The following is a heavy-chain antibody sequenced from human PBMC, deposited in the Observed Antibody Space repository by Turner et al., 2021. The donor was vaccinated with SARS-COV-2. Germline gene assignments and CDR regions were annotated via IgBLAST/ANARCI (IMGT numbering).Heavy chain of an antibody. D-gene: IGHD3-10*01. J-gene: IGHJ4*02. CDR2: IKQNGKKI. V-gene: IGHV3-7*01. CDR3: VRGFDS. CDR1: DSSFSMFW. Sequence: EEQLVESGGELVQTGGSLRLSCRDSDSSFSMFWMTWVRQAPGRGLEWVASIKQNGKKIYHSDSVRGRFTVSRSNAGNSLYLRMNSLRVDDTAMYYCVRGFDSWGQGTLVTVSS.